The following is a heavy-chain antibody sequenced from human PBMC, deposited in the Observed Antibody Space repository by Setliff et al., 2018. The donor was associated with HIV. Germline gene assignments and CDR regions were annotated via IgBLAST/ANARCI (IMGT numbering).Heavy chain of an antibody. CDR1: GYAFTDYS. CDR2: INPDSRGT. J-gene: IGHJ4*02. V-gene: IGHV1-2*06. CDR3: ARGGKGIATTGKYYFDY. D-gene: IGHD6-13*01. Sequence: GASVKVSCKTSGYAFTDYSIHWVRQAPGQGLEWVGRINPDSRGTNYAQTFQGRVTMTRDTSVSTAYMGLSRLKSDDTAVFYFARGGKGIATTGKYYFDYWGQGTLVTVSS.